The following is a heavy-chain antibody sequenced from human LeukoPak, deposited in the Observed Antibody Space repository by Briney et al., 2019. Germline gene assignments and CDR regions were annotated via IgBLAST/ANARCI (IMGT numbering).Heavy chain of an antibody. CDR2: INPNSGGT. CDR3: ARDLEGYHYGSGNYPQ. V-gene: IGHV1-2*02. CDR1: GYTFTGYY. Sequence: ASMKVSCKASGYTFTGYYIHWLRQAPGQGLEWMGFINPNSGGTNYAQKFQGRVTMTRDTSISTAYMELSSLTSDDTAVYYCARDLEGYHYGSGNYPQWGEGTLITVSS. J-gene: IGHJ4*02. D-gene: IGHD3-10*01.